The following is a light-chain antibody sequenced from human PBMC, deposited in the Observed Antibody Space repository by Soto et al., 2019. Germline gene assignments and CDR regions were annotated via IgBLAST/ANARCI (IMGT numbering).Light chain of an antibody. CDR3: ASHETSRV. V-gene: IGLV2-14*01. Sequence: QSALTQPASVSGSPGQSITISCTGASSDFGADNHVSWYQQYPGKAPKLLIYDVSNRPSGVSYRFSGSKSVNTASLTISGLQAEDEADYYCASHETSRVFGCGTKVTVL. J-gene: IGLJ1*01. CDR2: DVS. CDR1: SSDFGADNH.